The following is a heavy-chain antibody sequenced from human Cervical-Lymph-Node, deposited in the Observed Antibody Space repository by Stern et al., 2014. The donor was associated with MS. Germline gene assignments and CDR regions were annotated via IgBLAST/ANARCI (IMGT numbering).Heavy chain of an antibody. Sequence: VQLVESGPGLVKPSQTLSLTCAISGDSVSGNSAAWNWIRQSPSRGLEWLGRTYYRSKWHNEYAVSVKSRITINPDPSKNQFSLQLNSVTPEDTAVYYCTRGVVATGGMDVWGQGTTVTVSS. CDR1: GDSVSGNSAA. CDR3: TRGVVATGGMDV. CDR2: TYYRSKWHN. D-gene: IGHD2-2*01. J-gene: IGHJ6*02. V-gene: IGHV6-1*01.